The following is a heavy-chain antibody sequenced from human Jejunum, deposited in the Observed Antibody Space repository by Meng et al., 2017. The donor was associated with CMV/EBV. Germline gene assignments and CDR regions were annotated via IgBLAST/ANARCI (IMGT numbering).Heavy chain of an antibody. Sequence: FTFNEYAMHWVRQAPGKGLEWVSGISWSSGVTGYADSVKGRFTISRDNAKNSLYLQMNSLRPEDTAVYYCARSTRGYFDITGYFDYWGQGALVTVSS. D-gene: IGHD3-22*01. CDR1: FTFNEYA. CDR2: ISWSSGVT. CDR3: ARSTRGYFDITGYFDY. V-gene: IGHV3-9*01. J-gene: IGHJ4*02.